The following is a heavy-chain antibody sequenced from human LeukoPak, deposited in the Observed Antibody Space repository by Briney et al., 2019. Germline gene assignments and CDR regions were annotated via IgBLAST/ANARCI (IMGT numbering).Heavy chain of an antibody. Sequence: SETLSLTCTVSGGSISSYYWSWIRQPPGKGLEWIGYIYYSGSTNYNPSLKSRVTISVDTSKNQFSLKLSSVTAADTAVYYCARLDPADYFDYWGQGTLVTVSS. CDR2: IYYSGST. CDR1: GGSISSYY. CDR3: ARLDPADYFDY. J-gene: IGHJ4*02. D-gene: IGHD3-9*01. V-gene: IGHV4-59*01.